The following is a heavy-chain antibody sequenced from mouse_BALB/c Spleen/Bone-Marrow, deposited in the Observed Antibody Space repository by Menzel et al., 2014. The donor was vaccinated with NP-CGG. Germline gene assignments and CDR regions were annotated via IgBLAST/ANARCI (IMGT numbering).Heavy chain of an antibody. D-gene: IGHD2-3*01. J-gene: IGHJ1*01. Sequence: QVQLKESGPELVKPGTLVKMSCKASGYTFTNYDINWVEQRPGQGLEVIGWINPGDGSAKYNEKFKGKATLTADKSSSTAYMQLSSLTSENTAVYFCARSGDGYYWYFDVWGAGTMVTVSS. CDR1: GYTFTNYD. V-gene: IGHV1S56*01. CDR3: ARSGDGYYWYFDV. CDR2: INPGDGSA.